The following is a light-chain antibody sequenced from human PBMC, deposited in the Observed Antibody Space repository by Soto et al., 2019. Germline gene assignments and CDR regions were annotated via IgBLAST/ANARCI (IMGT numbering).Light chain of an antibody. CDR3: QQRSNWPLT. CDR2: DAS. Sequence: EIVLTQSPATLSLSPGEMATLSFIASQSVSSYLAWYQQKPGQAPRLLIYDASNRATGIPARFSGSGSGTDFTLTISSLEPEDFAVYYCQQRSNWPLTCGGGTKGDIK. J-gene: IGKJ4*01. V-gene: IGKV3-11*01. CDR1: QSVSSY.